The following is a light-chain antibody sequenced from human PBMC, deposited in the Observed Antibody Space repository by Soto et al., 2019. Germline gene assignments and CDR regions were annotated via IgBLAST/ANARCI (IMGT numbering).Light chain of an antibody. V-gene: IGKV4-1*01. J-gene: IGKJ1*01. CDR2: WAS. CDR1: QRVLYSSNNKNY. Sequence: DIVMTQSPDSLAVSLGERATINCKSSQRVLYSSNNKNYLAWYQHKPGQPPKLLISWASTRESGVPDRFGGSGSGTDFTLTISSLQAEDVAVYYCQQYYSTPQTFGQGNKVEL. CDR3: QQYYSTPQT.